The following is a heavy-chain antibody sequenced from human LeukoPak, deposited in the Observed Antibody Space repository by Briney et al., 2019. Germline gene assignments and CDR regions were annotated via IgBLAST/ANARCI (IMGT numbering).Heavy chain of an antibody. V-gene: IGHV4-34*01. J-gene: IGHJ5*02. CDR1: GGSFSGYY. CDR3: ATRATYYYGSGSVA. Sequence: SETLSLTCAVYGGSFSGYYWSWIRQPPGKGLEWIGEINHSGSTNYNPSLKSRVTISVDTSKNQFSLKLSSVTAADTAVYYCATRATYYYGSGSVAWGQGILVTVSS. CDR2: INHSGST. D-gene: IGHD3-10*01.